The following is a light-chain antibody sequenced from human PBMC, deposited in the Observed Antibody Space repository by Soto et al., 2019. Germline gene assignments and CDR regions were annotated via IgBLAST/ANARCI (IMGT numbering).Light chain of an antibody. CDR3: QQRSNWPPTRT. Sequence: EIVMTQSPATLSVSPGERATLSCRASQSVSSYLAWYQQKPGQAPRLLIYDASNRATGIPARFSGSGSGTDFTLTISSLEPEDFAAYYCQQRSNWPPTRTFGQGTRLEIK. CDR2: DAS. CDR1: QSVSSY. V-gene: IGKV3-11*01. J-gene: IGKJ5*01.